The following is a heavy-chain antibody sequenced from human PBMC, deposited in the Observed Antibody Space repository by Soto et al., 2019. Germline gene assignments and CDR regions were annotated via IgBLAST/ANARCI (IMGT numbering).Heavy chain of an antibody. D-gene: IGHD3-9*01. J-gene: IGHJ6*02. V-gene: IGHV3-23*01. CDR1: GFTFSSYA. CDR2: ISGSGGST. Sequence: PGGSLRLSCAASGFTFSSYAMSWVRQAPGKGLEWVSAISGSGGSTYYADSVKGRFTISRDNSKNTLYLQMNSLRAEDTAVYYCAKDIEYYDILTGSLPSYYYYGMDVWGQGTTVTVSS. CDR3: AKDIEYYDILTGSLPSYYYYGMDV.